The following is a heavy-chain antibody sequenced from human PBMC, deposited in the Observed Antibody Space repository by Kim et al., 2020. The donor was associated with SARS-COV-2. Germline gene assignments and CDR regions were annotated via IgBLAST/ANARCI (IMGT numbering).Heavy chain of an antibody. J-gene: IGHJ3*02. CDR3: AKDYYDSSGYYLGAFDI. Sequence: GGSLRLSCAASGFTFDDYAMHWVRQAPGKGLEWVSGISWNSGSIGYADSVKGRFTISRDNAKNSLYLQMNSLRAEDTALYYCAKDYYDSSGYYLGAFDIWGQGTMVTVSS. V-gene: IGHV3-9*01. CDR1: GFTFDDYA. CDR2: ISWNSGSI. D-gene: IGHD3-22*01.